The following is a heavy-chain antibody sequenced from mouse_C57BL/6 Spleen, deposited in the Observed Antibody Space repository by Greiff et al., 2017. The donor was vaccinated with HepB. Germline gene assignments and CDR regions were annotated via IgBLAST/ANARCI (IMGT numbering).Heavy chain of an antibody. V-gene: IGHV1-5*01. J-gene: IGHJ4*01. D-gene: IGHD1-1*01. Sequence: EVKLVESGTVLARPGASVKMSCKTSGYTFTSYWMHWVKQRPGQGLEWIGAIYPGNSDTSYNQKFKGKAKLTAVTSASTAYMELSSLTNEYSAFYYCTRPSYYYDSRDAMDYWGQGTSVTVSS. CDR1: GYTFTSYW. CDR3: TRPSYYYDSRDAMDY. CDR2: IYPGNSDT.